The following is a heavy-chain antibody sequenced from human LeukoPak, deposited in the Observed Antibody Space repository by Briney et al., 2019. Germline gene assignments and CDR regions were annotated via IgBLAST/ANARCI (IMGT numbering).Heavy chain of an antibody. J-gene: IGHJ3*02. CDR1: GFTFSSYG. D-gene: IGHD3-10*01. V-gene: IGHV3-33*01. CDR3: ARDDRGIPGAFDI. Sequence: GGSLRLSCAASGFTFSSYGMHWVRQAPGKGLEWVAVIWYDGSNKYYADSVKGRFTISRDNSKNTLYLQMNSLRAEDTAVYYCARDDRGIPGAFDIWGQGTMVTVSS. CDR2: IWYDGSNK.